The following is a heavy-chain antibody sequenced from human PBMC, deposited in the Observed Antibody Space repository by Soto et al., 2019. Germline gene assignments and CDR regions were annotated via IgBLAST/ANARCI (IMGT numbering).Heavy chain of an antibody. D-gene: IGHD6-19*01. CDR3: ARLYSSGWFFDY. J-gene: IGHJ4*02. V-gene: IGHV3-48*02. CDR2: ITKSSSPI. CDR1: GFTFSSYS. Sequence: EVQVVESGGGLVQPGGSLRLSCAASGFTFSSYSMNWVRQAPGKGLEWVSYITKSSSPIYYADSVKGRFTISRDNAKNSVYLQMNSLRDEDTAVYYCARLYSSGWFFDYWGQGTLVTVSS.